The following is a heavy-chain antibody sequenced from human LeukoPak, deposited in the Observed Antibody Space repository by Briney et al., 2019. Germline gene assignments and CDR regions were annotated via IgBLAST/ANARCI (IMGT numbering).Heavy chain of an antibody. D-gene: IGHD6-19*01. CDR2: IIPILGIA. J-gene: IGHJ4*02. V-gene: IGHV1-69*04. CDR3: ARDSSGWYPSIDY. CDR1: GGTFSSYA. Sequence: SVKVSCKASGGTFSSYAISWVRQAPGQGLEWMGRIIPILGIANYAQKFQGRVTITADKSTSTAYMELSSLRSEDMAVYYCARDSSGWYPSIDYWGQGTLVTVSS.